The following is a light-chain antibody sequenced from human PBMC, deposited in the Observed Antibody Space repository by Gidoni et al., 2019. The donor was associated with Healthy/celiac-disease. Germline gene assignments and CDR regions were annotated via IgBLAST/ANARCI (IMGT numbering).Light chain of an antibody. V-gene: IGKV3D-15*01. CDR2: GAS. Sequence: EIVMTQSPATLSVSPGERATLSCRASQSVSSNLAWYQQKPGQAPRLLIYGASIRATGIPARFSGSGFWKEFTLTISSLQSEDFAIYYCQQYNNLSTFGGGTKVEIK. J-gene: IGKJ4*01. CDR3: QQYNNLST. CDR1: QSVSSN.